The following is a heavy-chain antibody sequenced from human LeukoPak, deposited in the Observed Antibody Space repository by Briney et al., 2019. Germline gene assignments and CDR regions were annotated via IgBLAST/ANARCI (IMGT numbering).Heavy chain of an antibody. D-gene: IGHD3-10*01. CDR3: ARERGYYGSGRGWFDP. Sequence: ASVKVSCKASGYIFTGYYMHWVRQAPGQGLEWMGRINPNSGGTNYAQKFQGRVTMTTDTSTSTAYMELRSLRSDDTAVYYCARERGYYGSGRGWFDPWGQGTLVTVSS. V-gene: IGHV1-2*06. CDR1: GYIFTGYY. J-gene: IGHJ5*02. CDR2: INPNSGGT.